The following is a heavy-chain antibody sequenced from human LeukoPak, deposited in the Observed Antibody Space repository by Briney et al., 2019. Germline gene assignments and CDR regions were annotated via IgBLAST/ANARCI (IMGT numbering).Heavy chain of an antibody. CDR1: GFTFSSYA. Sequence: PGGSLRLSCPASGFTFSSYAMSWVRQAPGKGLEWVSAISGSGGSTYYADSVKGRFTISRDNSKNTLFLQMNSLTAEDTAIYYCVKEGGSFLTWFDSWGQGSLVTVSS. CDR3: VKEGGSFLTWFDS. D-gene: IGHD2-15*01. J-gene: IGHJ5*01. V-gene: IGHV3-23*01. CDR2: ISGSGGST.